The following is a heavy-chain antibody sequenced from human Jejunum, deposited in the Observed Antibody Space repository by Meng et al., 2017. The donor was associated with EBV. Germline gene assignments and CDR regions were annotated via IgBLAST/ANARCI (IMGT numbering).Heavy chain of an antibody. J-gene: IGHJ1*01. CDR2: ISDSGGST. CDR3: AQDKTDYCSGNICYIYFQR. D-gene: IGHD2-2*02. V-gene: IGHV3-23*01. Sequence: EVQLLESGGGLVQSGRFLRVSCAVSGFTFSNYGMSWVRQAPGKGLEWVSTISDSGGSTYYADSVKGRFTISRDNSKNTLYLQMNSLRAEDTAVYHCAQDKTDYCSGNICYIYFQRWGQGPLVTVSS. CDR1: GFTFSNYG.